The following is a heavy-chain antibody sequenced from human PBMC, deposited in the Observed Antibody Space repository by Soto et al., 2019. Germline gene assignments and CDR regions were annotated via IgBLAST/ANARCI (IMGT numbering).Heavy chain of an antibody. CDR1: GFTFSSYG. CDR3: ARTPDENYGDYANYFDY. J-gene: IGHJ4*02. CDR2: IWYDGSNK. V-gene: IGHV3-33*01. D-gene: IGHD4-17*01. Sequence: LRLSCAASGFTFSSYGMRWVRQAPGKGLEWVAVIWYDGSNKYYADSVKGRFTISRDNSKNTLYLQMNSLRAEDTAVYYCARTPDENYGDYANYFDYWGQGTLVTVSS.